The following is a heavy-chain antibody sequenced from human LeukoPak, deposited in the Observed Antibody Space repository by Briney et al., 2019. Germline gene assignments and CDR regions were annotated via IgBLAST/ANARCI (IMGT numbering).Heavy chain of an antibody. CDR3: ARGLYSSSWYEGGFDY. CDR1: GFTVSSNY. V-gene: IGHV3-53*01. J-gene: IGHJ4*02. Sequence: GGSLRLSCAASGFTVSSNYMSWVRQAPGKGLEWVSVIYSGSSTYYADSVKGRFTISRDNSKNTLYLQMNSLRAEDTAVYYCARGLYSSSWYEGGFDYWGQGTLVTVSS. CDR2: IYSGSST. D-gene: IGHD6-13*01.